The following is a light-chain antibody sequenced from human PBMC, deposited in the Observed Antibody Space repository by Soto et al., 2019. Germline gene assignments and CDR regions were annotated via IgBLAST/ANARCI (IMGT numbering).Light chain of an antibody. V-gene: IGLV2-14*03. CDR2: DVA. CDR3: VSYTSSTTYV. J-gene: IGLJ1*01. Sequence: QSALTQPASVSESPGQSITISCTGTSSDVGGSNFVSWYQQHPGKPPKLIIYDVANRPSGVANRFSGSKSGSTASLIISRLPTEDEDDYYCVSYTSSTTYVFGTGTKLTVL. CDR1: SSDVGGSNF.